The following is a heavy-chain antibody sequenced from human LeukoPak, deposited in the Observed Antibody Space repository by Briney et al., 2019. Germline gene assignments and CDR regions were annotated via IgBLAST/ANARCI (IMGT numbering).Heavy chain of an antibody. Sequence: PSETLSLTCTVSGGSVSSGSHYWTWIRQPPGKGLEWIGSIYYSGSTYYNPSLKSRVTISVDTSKNQFPLKLSSVTAADTAVYYCARDRSYSSSWYLLPVWYFDLWGRGTLVTVSS. CDR2: IYYSGST. V-gene: IGHV4-39*06. CDR3: ARDRSYSSSWYLLPVWYFDL. D-gene: IGHD6-13*01. CDR1: GGSVSSGSHY. J-gene: IGHJ2*01.